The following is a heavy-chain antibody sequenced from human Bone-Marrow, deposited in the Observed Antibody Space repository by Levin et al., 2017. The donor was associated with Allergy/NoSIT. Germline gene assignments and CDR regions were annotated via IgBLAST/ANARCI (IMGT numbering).Heavy chain of an antibody. CDR1: GGSISSSSW. J-gene: IGHJ4*02. Sequence: PSETLSLTCAVSGGSISSSSWWSWVRQPPGKGLEWIAEIHHSGSTNYNPSLKSRVTISVDKSKNQFSLQLSSVTAADTAVYYCARANSGGLVDHWGQGTLVTVSS. CDR2: IHHSGST. V-gene: IGHV4-4*02. CDR3: ARANSGGLVDH. D-gene: IGHD1-26*01.